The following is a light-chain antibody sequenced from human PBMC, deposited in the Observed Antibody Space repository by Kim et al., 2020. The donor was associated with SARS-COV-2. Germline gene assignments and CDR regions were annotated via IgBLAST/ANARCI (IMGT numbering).Light chain of an antibody. Sequence: QSVLTQPPSASGSPGQRVTISCSGSSSHIGSNYVYWYQQLPGTAPKLLIYRNNHRPSGVPDRFSGSKSGTSASLAISGLRSEDEADYYCAAWDDSLSGWVFGGGTQLTVL. CDR2: RNN. J-gene: IGLJ3*02. CDR1: SSHIGSNY. V-gene: IGLV1-47*01. CDR3: AAWDDSLSGWV.